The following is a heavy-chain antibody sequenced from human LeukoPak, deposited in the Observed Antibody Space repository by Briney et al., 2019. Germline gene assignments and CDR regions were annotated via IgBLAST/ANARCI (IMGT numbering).Heavy chain of an antibody. CDR3: ARGITMIVAYYFDY. CDR2: INAGDGNT. Sequence: ASVKVSCKASGYTFTTYAMHWVRQAPGQRLEWMGWINAGDGNTKYSQKLQGRVTITRDTSASTAYMELSSLRSDDTAVYYCARGITMIVAYYFDYWGQGTLATVSS. J-gene: IGHJ4*02. V-gene: IGHV1-3*01. D-gene: IGHD3-22*01. CDR1: GYTFTTYA.